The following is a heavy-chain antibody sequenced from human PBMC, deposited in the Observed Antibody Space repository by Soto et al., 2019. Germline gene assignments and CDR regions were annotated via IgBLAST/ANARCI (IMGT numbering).Heavy chain of an antibody. V-gene: IGHV3-30-3*01. CDR3: AREDSIIIPAVSDF. Sequence: GGSLRLSCAASGFTFGSYAMHWVRQAPGKGLEWVAVISYDGSNKYYADSVKGRFTISRDNAKNSVSLQMNTLRVEDTAVYYCAREDSIIIPAVSDFWGQGTLVTVSS. CDR2: ISYDGSNK. CDR1: GFTFGSYA. D-gene: IGHD2-2*01. J-gene: IGHJ4*02.